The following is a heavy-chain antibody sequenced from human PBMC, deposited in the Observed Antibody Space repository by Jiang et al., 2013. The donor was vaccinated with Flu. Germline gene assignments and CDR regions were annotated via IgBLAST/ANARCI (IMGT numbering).Heavy chain of an antibody. V-gene: IGHV4-39*01. CDR3: ATSALLRISMGGGVIRAQSWFDP. Sequence: CTVSGGSISSSSYYWGWIRQPPGKGLEWIGSVYYSGSTYYNVSLKSRVTISVDMSKNQFSLKLSSVTAADTAVYHCATSALLRISMGGGVIRAQSWFDPWGQGILVTVSS. CDR2: VYYSGST. D-gene: IGHD3-10*01. CDR1: GGSISSSSYY. J-gene: IGHJ5*02.